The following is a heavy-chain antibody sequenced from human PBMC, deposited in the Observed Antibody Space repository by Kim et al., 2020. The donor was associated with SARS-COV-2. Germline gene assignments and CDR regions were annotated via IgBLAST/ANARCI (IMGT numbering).Heavy chain of an antibody. J-gene: IGHJ4*02. CDR3: ARDLATRDYYDSSSAFDY. V-gene: IGHV1-46*01. D-gene: IGHD3-22*01. Sequence: ASVKVSCKASGYTFTSYYMHWVRQAPGQGLEWMGIINPSGGSTSYAQKFQGRVTMTRDTSTSTVYMELSSLRSEDTAVYYCARDLATRDYYDSSSAFDYWGQGTLVTVSS. CDR2: INPSGGST. CDR1: GYTFTSYY.